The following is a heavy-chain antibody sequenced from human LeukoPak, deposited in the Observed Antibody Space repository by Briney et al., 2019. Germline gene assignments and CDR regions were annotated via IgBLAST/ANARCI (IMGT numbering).Heavy chain of an antibody. Sequence: PGGSLRLSCAASGFTFTNYAMHWVRQAPGKGLEWVAFIRYDGSNKYYADSVKGRFTISRDNSKNTLYLQMNSLRAEDTAVYYCAKDYGCSSTSCDDAFDIWGQGTMVTVSS. V-gene: IGHV3-30*02. CDR1: GFTFTNYA. CDR2: IRYDGSNK. CDR3: AKDYGCSSTSCDDAFDI. J-gene: IGHJ3*02. D-gene: IGHD2-2*01.